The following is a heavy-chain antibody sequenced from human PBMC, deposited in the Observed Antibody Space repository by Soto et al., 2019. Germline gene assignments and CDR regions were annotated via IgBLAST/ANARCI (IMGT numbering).Heavy chain of an antibody. V-gene: IGHV1-69*06. J-gene: IGHJ6*02. CDR1: GGTFSSYA. D-gene: IGHD3-3*01. CDR2: IIPIFGTA. CDR3: ASPTGEWLPPARDYYYGMDV. Sequence: QVQLVQSGAEVKKPGSSVKVSCKASGGTFSSYAISWVRQAPGQGLEWMGGIIPIFGTANYAQKFQGRVTITADKSTSTAYMELSSLRSEDTAVYYCASPTGEWLPPARDYYYGMDVWCQGTTVTVSS.